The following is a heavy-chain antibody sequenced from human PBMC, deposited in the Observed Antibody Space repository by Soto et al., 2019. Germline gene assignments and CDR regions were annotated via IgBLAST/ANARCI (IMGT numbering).Heavy chain of an antibody. Sequence: QVQLVQSGDEVKKPGASVKVSCKASGYTFTSHDINWMRQATGQGLEWMGWMNPNSGHTNYAQKFQGRVTMTRDTSISTAYMELTNLRSAHTAIYYCASDMSTTWGQGTLVTVSS. J-gene: IGHJ5*02. D-gene: IGHD2-2*01. V-gene: IGHV1-8*01. CDR1: GYTFTSHD. CDR2: MNPNSGHT. CDR3: ASDMSTT.